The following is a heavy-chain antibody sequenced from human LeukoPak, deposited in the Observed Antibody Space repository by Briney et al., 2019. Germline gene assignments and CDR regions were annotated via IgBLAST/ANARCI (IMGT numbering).Heavy chain of an antibody. CDR1: GFTFSSYA. J-gene: IGHJ4*02. D-gene: IGHD3-22*01. Sequence: PGGSLRLSCAASGFTFSSYAMHWVRQAPGKGLEWVAVISYDGSNKYYADSVKGRFTISRDNSKNTLYLQMNSLRAEDTAVYYCAIIEGTDSSGYYPLDYWGQGTLVTVSS. V-gene: IGHV3-30*04. CDR2: ISYDGSNK. CDR3: AIIEGTDSSGYYPLDY.